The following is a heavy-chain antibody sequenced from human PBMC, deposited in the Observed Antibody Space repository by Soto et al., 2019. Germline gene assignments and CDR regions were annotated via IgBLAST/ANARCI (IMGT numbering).Heavy chain of an antibody. D-gene: IGHD5-18*01. CDR1: GYSFTSYW. J-gene: IGHJ4*02. CDR2: IYPGDSDT. V-gene: IGHV5-51*01. CDR3: ASIISDTAMVFDY. Sequence: GESLKISCKGSGYSFTSYWIGWVRQMPGKGLEWMGIIYPGDSDTRYSPSFQGQVTISADKSISTTYLQWSSLKASDTAMYYCASIISDTAMVFDYWGQGTLVTVSS.